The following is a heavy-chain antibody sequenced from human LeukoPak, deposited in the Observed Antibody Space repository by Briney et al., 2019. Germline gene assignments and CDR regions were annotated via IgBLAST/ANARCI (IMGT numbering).Heavy chain of an antibody. CDR3: AKSMVSLYGMDV. J-gene: IGHJ6*02. CDR1: GFTFSSYG. CDR2: IRYDGSNK. Sequence: GGSLRHSCAASGFTFSSYGMHWVRQAPGKGLEWVAFIRYDGSNKYYADSVKGRFTISRDNSKNTLYLQMNSLRAEDTAVYYCAKSMVSLYGMDVWGQGTTVTVSS. V-gene: IGHV3-30*02. D-gene: IGHD5-18*01.